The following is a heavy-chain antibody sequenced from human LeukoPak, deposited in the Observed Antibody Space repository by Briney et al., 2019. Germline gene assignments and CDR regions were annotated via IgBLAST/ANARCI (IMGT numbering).Heavy chain of an antibody. CDR1: GFTFSSYS. V-gene: IGHV3-21*01. J-gene: IGHJ4*02. CDR2: ISSSSSYI. Sequence: GGSLRLSCAASGFTFSSYSMNWVRQAPGKGLEWVSSISSSSSYIYYADSVKGRFTISRDNAKNSLYLQMNSLRAEDTAVYYCARAVWDSSGHLFDYWGQGTLVTVSS. CDR3: ARAVWDSSGHLFDY. D-gene: IGHD3-22*01.